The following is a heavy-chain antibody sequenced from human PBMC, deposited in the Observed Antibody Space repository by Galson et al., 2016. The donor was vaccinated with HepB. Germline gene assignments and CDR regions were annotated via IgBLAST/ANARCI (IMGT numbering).Heavy chain of an antibody. CDR2: DSMDGRRK. CDR1: GFTFSNRG. CDR3: AKRHEYCPPVGCSVDY. D-gene: IGHD2/OR15-2a*01. J-gene: IGHJ4*02. Sequence: SLRLSCAASGFTFSNRGMHWVRPAPGKGLEWVAADSMDGRRKFYADSVKGRFTISRDNSNNMLFMQMNSLRADDTAVYYCAKRHEYCPPVGCSVDYWGQRTLVSVSS. V-gene: IGHV3-30*18.